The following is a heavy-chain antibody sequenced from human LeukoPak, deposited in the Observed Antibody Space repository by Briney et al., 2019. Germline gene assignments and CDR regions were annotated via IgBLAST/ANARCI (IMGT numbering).Heavy chain of an antibody. CDR2: ISAYNGNT. CDR1: GYTLTSYG. CDR3: ARTTEGGYTYNYFYYYYMDV. Sequence: VASVKVSCKASGYTLTSYGISWVRQAPGQGLEWMGWISAYNGNTRYAQKLQGRVTMTTDSSTSTAYMELRSLRSDDTAVYYCARTTEGGYTYNYFYYYYMDVWGKGTTVTISS. D-gene: IGHD5-18*01. J-gene: IGHJ6*03. V-gene: IGHV1-18*01.